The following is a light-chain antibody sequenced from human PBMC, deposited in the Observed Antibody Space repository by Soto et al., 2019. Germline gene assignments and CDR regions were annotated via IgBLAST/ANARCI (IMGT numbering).Light chain of an antibody. J-gene: IGKJ2*01. CDR2: ATS. Sequence: IGMTQSPDTLSVAPGERVTLSCRASQSVSRDLAWYKQKPGQAPRLLIYATSTRAADIPGRFSGSGSGTEVTLTFSSLQSEDFAVYYCQQYLSWPPIYTFGQGTKLEI. CDR3: QQYLSWPPIYT. V-gene: IGKV3-15*01. CDR1: QSVSRD.